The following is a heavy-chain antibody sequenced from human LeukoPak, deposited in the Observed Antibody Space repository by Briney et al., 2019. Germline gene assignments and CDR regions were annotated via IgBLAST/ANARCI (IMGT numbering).Heavy chain of an antibody. Sequence: GGSLRLSCAASGFTFSSYGTHWVRQAPGKGLEWVAVISYDGSNKYYADSVKGRFTISRDNSKNTLYLQMNSLRAEDTAVYYCAKGGTRRQFDYWGQGTLVTVSS. CDR3: AKGGTRRQFDY. D-gene: IGHD2-8*01. J-gene: IGHJ4*02. CDR2: ISYDGSNK. V-gene: IGHV3-30*18. CDR1: GFTFSSYG.